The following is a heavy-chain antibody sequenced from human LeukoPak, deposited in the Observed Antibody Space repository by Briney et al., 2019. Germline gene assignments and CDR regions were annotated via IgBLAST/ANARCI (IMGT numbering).Heavy chain of an antibody. V-gene: IGHV1-69*13. CDR2: IIPIFGTA. CDR3: AREKVGATSSGGMDV. Sequence: SVKVSCKASGGTFSSYAISWVRQAPGQGLEWMGGIIPIFGTANYAQKSQGRVTITADESTSTAYMELSSLRSEDTAVYYCAREKVGATSSGGMDVWGQGTTVTVSS. J-gene: IGHJ6*02. D-gene: IGHD1-26*01. CDR1: GGTFSSYA.